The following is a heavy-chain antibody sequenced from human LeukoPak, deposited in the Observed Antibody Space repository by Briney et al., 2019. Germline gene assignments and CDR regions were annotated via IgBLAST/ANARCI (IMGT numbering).Heavy chain of an antibody. J-gene: IGHJ4*02. Sequence: GGSLRLSCAASGFTFSSYSMNWVRQAPGKGLEWVSSISSSSSYIYYADSVKGRFTISRDNAKNSLYLQMNSLRAEDTAMYYCASATWGAGAFDYWGQGILVTVSS. CDR3: ASATWGAGAFDY. CDR1: GFTFSSYS. CDR2: ISSSSSYI. V-gene: IGHV3-21*01. D-gene: IGHD1-26*01.